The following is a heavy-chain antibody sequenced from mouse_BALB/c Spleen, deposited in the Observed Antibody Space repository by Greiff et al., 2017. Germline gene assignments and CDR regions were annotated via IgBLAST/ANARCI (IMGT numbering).Heavy chain of an antibody. CDR3: ARGGDSYYAMDY. Sequence: VQLQQTGPELVKPGASVKISCKASGYSFTDYIMLWVKQSHGKSLEWIGNINPYYGSTSYNLKFKGKATLTVDKSSSTAYMQLNSLTSEDSAVYYCARGGDSYYAMDYWGQGTSVTVSS. CDR1: GYSFTDYI. V-gene: IGHV1-39*01. D-gene: IGHD3-3*01. CDR2: INPYYGST. J-gene: IGHJ4*01.